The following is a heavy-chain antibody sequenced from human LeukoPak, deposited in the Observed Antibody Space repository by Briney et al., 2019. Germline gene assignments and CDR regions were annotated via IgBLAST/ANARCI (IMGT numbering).Heavy chain of an antibody. J-gene: IGHJ4*02. Sequence: PGGSLRLSCAASGFTFSSYGMHWVRQAPGKGLEWVAVISYDGSNKYYADSVKGRFTISRDNSKNTLYLQMNSLRAEDTAVYYCARDFFRYSSSSQDYWGQGTLVTVSS. CDR1: GFTFSSYG. CDR2: ISYDGSNK. CDR3: ARDFFRYSSSSQDY. V-gene: IGHV3-30-3*01. D-gene: IGHD6-6*01.